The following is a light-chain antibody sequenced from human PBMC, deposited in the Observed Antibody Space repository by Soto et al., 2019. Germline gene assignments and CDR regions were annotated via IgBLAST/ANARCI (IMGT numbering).Light chain of an antibody. CDR1: SSDVGSYNL. Sequence: QSVLTQPASVSGSPGQSITISCTGTSSDVGSYNLVSWYQHHPGKAPKLMIYEVSERPSGVSNRFSGPKSGNTASLTISGLQAEDEADYYCCSYAGRTTPYVFGTGTKVTVL. CDR2: EVS. V-gene: IGLV2-23*02. CDR3: CSYAGRTTPYV. J-gene: IGLJ1*01.